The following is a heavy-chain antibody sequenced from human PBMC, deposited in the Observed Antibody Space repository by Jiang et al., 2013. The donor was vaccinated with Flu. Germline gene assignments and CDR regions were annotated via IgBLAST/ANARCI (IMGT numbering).Heavy chain of an antibody. CDR2: IGNNPNSYIT. V-gene: IGHV3-72*01. D-gene: IGHD6-19*01. CDR3: ARVGYSSGDFDY. J-gene: IGHJ4*02. Sequence: VQLLESGGGLVQPGGSLRLSCAASGLIFSDHYMDWVRQAPGKGLEWVARIGNNPNSYITAYAASVKGRFTISRDNSKNSLYLQMNSLKTEDSAVYYCARVGYSSGDFDYWGQGTLVTVS. CDR1: GLIFSDHY.